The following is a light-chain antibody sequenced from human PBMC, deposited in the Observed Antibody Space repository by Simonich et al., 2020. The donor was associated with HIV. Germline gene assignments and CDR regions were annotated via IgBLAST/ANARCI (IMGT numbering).Light chain of an antibody. CDR1: QSLLYSSNNKNY. CDR2: WAS. J-gene: IGKJ2*01. V-gene: IGKV4-1*01. Sequence: DIVMTQSPDSLSVSLVERATINCKSSQSLLYSSNNKNYLAWYQQKTGQPPKLLIYWASTRESGVPDRFSGSGSGTDFTLTISSLQAEDVAIYYCQQCYSHPHTFGQGTKLEIK. CDR3: QQCYSHPHT.